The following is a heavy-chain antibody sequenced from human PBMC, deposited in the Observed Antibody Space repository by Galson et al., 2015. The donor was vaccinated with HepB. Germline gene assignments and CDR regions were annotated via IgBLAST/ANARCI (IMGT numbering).Heavy chain of an antibody. Sequence: SVKVSCKASGYTFTSYGISWVRQAPGQGLEWMGWISAYNGNTNYAQKLQGRVTMTTDTSTGTAYMELRSLRSDDTAVYYCARSLGTPDIVVVVAATSVLGYWGQGTLVTVSS. D-gene: IGHD2-15*01. CDR2: ISAYNGNT. J-gene: IGHJ4*02. CDR3: ARSLGTPDIVVVVAATSVLGY. V-gene: IGHV1-18*04. CDR1: GYTFTSYG.